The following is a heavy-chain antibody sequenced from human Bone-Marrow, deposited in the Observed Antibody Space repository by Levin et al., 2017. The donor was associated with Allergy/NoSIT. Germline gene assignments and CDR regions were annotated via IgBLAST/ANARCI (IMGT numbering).Heavy chain of an antibody. Sequence: GGSLRLSCTGSGFTFNDYAMNWVRQAPGKGLEWVSVISAGFGSSTYYADSVKGRFIISRDNSKNTLYLQMNALTFDDTAVYYCARATGLSTPLTSWGQGTPVTVSS. CDR1: GFTFNDYA. CDR2: ISAGFGSST. D-gene: IGHD1-1*01. CDR3: ARATGLSTPLTS. V-gene: IGHV3-23*01. J-gene: IGHJ1*01.